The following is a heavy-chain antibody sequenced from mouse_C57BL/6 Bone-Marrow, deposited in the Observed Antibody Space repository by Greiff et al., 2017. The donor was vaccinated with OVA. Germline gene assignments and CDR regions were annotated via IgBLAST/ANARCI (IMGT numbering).Heavy chain of an antibody. CDR3: TRTLLLRFLYYFDY. CDR1: GYTFTDYE. D-gene: IGHD1-1*01. CDR2: IDPETGGT. V-gene: IGHV1-15*01. Sequence: QVQLQQPGAELVKPGASVKLSCNASGYTFTDYEMHWVKQTPVHGLEWIGAIDPETGGTAYNQKFKGKAILTADKSSSTAYMELRSLTSEDSAVYYCTRTLLLRFLYYFDYWGQGTTLTVSS. J-gene: IGHJ2*01.